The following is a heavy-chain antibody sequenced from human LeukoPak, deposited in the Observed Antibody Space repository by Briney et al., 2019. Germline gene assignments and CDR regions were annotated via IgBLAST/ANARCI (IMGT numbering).Heavy chain of an antibody. D-gene: IGHD2-15*01. CDR1: GYTFTSYG. CDR2: ISAYNGNT. Sequence: ASVKVSCKASGYTFTSYGISWVRQAPGQGLEWMGWISAYNGNTNYAQKLQGRVTMTTDTSTSTAYMELRSLRSDDTAVYYCARGCSGGSCSTAYYYYYMDVWGKGTTVTISS. CDR3: ARGCSGGSCSTAYYYYYMDV. V-gene: IGHV1-18*01. J-gene: IGHJ6*03.